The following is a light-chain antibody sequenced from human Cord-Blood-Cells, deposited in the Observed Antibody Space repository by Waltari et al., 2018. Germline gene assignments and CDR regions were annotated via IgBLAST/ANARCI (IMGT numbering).Light chain of an antibody. V-gene: IGKV1-39*01. CDR1: QSISSY. CDR2: AAS. J-gene: IGKJ2*01. CDR3: KKSYSTPYT. Sequence: DIQIAPSPSSLSASVGDQVPITCRASQSISSYLNCYQQKPGKSPKLLIYAASSLQSGVPSRFSGSGSGTDLTLTISSLKLEDFETDYCKKSYSTPYTFGQGTKLDIK.